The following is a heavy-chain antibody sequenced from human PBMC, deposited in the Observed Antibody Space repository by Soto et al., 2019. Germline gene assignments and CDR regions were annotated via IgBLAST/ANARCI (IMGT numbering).Heavy chain of an antibody. D-gene: IGHD6-13*01. CDR3: ARIRRAAASNHDAFDI. CDR1: GFTFSSYW. V-gene: IGHV3-74*01. CDR2: INSDGSST. J-gene: IGHJ3*02. Sequence: PCGSPRLSCAASGFTFSSYWMHWVRQAPGKGLVWVSRINSDGSSTSYADSVKGRFTISRDNAKNTLYLQMNSLRAEDTAVYYCARIRRAAASNHDAFDICGQRTIVTVSS.